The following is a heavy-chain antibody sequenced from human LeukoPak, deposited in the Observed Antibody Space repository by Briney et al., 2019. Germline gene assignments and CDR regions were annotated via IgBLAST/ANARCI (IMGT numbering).Heavy chain of an antibody. CDR1: GFTFSDYY. CDR3: ARDCSAVIAAAGTAGAFDI. V-gene: IGHV3-11*01. Sequence: GGSLRLSCAASGFTFSDYYMSWIRQAPGKGLEWVSYISSSGSTIYYADSVKGRFTTSGDNAKNSLYLQMNSLRAEDTAVYYCARDCSAVIAAAGTAGAFDIWGQGTMVTVSS. J-gene: IGHJ3*02. D-gene: IGHD6-13*01. CDR2: ISSSGSTI.